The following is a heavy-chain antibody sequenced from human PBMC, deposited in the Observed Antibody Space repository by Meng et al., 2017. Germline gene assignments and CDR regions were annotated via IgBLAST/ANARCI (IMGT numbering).Heavy chain of an antibody. CDR3: ARDLDSSGRDGYTNLDY. CDR1: GYTYSDYY. Sequence: REGSGGGSVKPGGSLRLSCAASGYTYSDYYRSWIRQAPVTGLEGVSYISSSGSTIYYADSVKGRFTISRDNAKNSLYLQMNSLRAEDTAVYYCARDLDSSGRDGYTNLDYWGQGTLVTVFS. V-gene: IGHV3-11*01. D-gene: IGHD5-24*01. CDR2: ISSSGSTI. J-gene: IGHJ4*02.